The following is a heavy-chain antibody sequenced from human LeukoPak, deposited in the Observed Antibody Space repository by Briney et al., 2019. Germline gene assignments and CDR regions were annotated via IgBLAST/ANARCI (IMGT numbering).Heavy chain of an antibody. J-gene: IGHJ4*02. CDR1: GYTFNHHG. V-gene: IGHV1-18*01. D-gene: IGHD6-19*01. CDR3: ARDPTNTSGRYAYFDS. Sequence: ASVKVSCKASGYTFNHHGITWVRQAPGQGLEWMGWISCFNGDTHYAQKFQGRVTMTTDTSTTTAYMELRSLRSDDTAPYYCARDPTNTSGRYAYFDSWGQGTLVTVSS. CDR2: ISCFNGDT.